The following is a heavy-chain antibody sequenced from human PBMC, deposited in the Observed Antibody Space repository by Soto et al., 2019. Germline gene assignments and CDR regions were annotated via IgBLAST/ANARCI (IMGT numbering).Heavy chain of an antibody. Sequence: GASVKVSCKVSGDTLPEFSMHWVRQAPGKGLEWMGGFDPEDGETIYAQKFLGRVTMTEDTSTDTAYMELSSLTSEDTAVYYCARGPVDCSGGSCYSNYWGQGTLVTVSS. V-gene: IGHV1-24*01. J-gene: IGHJ4*02. CDR2: FDPEDGET. CDR1: GDTLPEFS. CDR3: ARGPVDCSGGSCYSNY. D-gene: IGHD2-15*01.